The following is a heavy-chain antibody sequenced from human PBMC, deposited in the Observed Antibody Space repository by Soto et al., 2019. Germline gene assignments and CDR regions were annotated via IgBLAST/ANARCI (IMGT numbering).Heavy chain of an antibody. CDR2: IKSKTDGGTT. D-gene: IGHD1-20*01. V-gene: IGHV3-15*01. CDR1: GFTFSNAW. J-gene: IGHJ4*02. Sequence: PGGSLRLSCAASGFTFSNAWMSWVRQAPGKGLEWVGRIKSKTDGGTTDYAAPVKGRFTISRDDSKNTLYLQMNSLKTEDTAVYYCTTPRITGTPAQFDYWGQGTLVTVSS. CDR3: TTPRITGTPAQFDY.